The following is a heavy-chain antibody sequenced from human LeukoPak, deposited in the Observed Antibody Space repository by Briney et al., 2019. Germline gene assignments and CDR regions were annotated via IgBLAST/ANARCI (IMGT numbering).Heavy chain of an antibody. Sequence: ASVKVSCKASGYTFTGFYIHWVRQAPGQGLEWMGWINPGRGGTNYAQKFQGRVSLTRDTSINTAYMELSGLTSDDTAMYYCVGGDFVVIPAAMRGDYWGQGTLVIVSS. V-gene: IGHV1-2*02. CDR3: VGGDFVVIPAAMRGDY. J-gene: IGHJ4*02. CDR1: GYTFTGFY. CDR2: INPGRGGT. D-gene: IGHD2-2*01.